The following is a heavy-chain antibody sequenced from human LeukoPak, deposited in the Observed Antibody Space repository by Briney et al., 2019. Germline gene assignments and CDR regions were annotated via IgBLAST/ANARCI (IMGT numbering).Heavy chain of an antibody. CDR3: TTRRVDTGVVTGDF. D-gene: IGHD2-21*02. Sequence: GGSLRLSCAASGIIFNNVWMNWVRQAPGKGLEWVARIKSESDGGTIDYAAPVKGRFTISRDDSKNTLYLQMNSLKTDDTALYYCTTRRVDTGVVTGDFWGQGTLVTVSS. CDR1: GIIFNNVW. V-gene: IGHV3-15*07. CDR2: IKSESDGGTI. J-gene: IGHJ4*02.